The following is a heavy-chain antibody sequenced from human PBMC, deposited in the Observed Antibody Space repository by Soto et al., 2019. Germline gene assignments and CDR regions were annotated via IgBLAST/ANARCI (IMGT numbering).Heavy chain of an antibody. V-gene: IGHV5-51*01. D-gene: IGHD6-13*01. CDR2: AQPGHSDT. Sequence: GESLKISCQGSGYRFSSFWIGWVRQMPGKGLEWMGIAQPGHSDTRYSPAFQGHVTISADESTNTAYLQWGSLRASDTAMYFCARHGYSSSWYPDHWGQGXLVTVYS. CDR3: ARHGYSSSWYPDH. J-gene: IGHJ4*02. CDR1: GYRFSSFW.